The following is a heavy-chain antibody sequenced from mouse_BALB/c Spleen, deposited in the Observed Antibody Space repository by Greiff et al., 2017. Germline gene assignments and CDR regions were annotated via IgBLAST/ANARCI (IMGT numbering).Heavy chain of an antibody. J-gene: IGHJ3*01. CDR2: INPYNDGT. D-gene: IGHD2-4*01. V-gene: IGHV1-14*01. Sequence: VQLQQSGPELVKPGASVKMSCKASGYTFTSYVMHWVKQKPGQGLEWIGYINPYNDGTKYNEKFKGKATLTSDKSSSTAYMELSSLTSEDSAVYYCARYPPSTMITTGFAYWGQGTLVTVSA. CDR1: GYTFTSYV. CDR3: ARYPPSTMITTGFAY.